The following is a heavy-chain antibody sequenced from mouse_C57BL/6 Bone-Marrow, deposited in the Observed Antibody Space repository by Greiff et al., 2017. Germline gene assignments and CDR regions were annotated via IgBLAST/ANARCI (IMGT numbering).Heavy chain of an antibody. V-gene: IGHV1-15*01. J-gene: IGHJ3*01. CDR2: IDPATGGT. CDR1: GYTFTDYE. Sequence: VQLQQSGAELVRPGASVTLSCKASGYTFTDYEMHWVKQTPVHGLAWIGAIDPATGGTAYNQKFKGKAILTADKSSSTAYMELRSLTSEDSAVYYCTSYDYDVSWFAYWGQGTLVTVSA. D-gene: IGHD2-4*01. CDR3: TSYDYDVSWFAY.